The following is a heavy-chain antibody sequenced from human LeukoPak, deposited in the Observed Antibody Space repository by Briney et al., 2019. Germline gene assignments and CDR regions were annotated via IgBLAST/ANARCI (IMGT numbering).Heavy chain of an antibody. Sequence: GGSLRLSCAATGFTFSRYYMSWIRQAPGKGLEWVSYISGTGSTIYYADSVKGRFTISRDNAKNSLYLQMNSLRAEDTAVYYCARGRKDCSAGNCYSDYWGQGTLVTVSS. D-gene: IGHD2-15*01. CDR2: ISGTGSTI. J-gene: IGHJ4*02. CDR1: GFTFSRYY. V-gene: IGHV3-11*04. CDR3: ARGRKDCSAGNCYSDY.